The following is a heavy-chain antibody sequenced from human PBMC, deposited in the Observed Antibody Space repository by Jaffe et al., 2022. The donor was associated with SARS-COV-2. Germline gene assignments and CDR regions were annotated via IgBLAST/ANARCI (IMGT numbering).Heavy chain of an antibody. Sequence: QVQLQESGPGLVEPSQTLSLTCTVSGDSISSNNFYWSWIRQPAGKGLEWIGHIQTSGNTNYNPSLKSRVTISVDTSKNQFSLRLTSVTAADTAVYFCASDRDRAWSYYWGQGTLVTVSS. D-gene: IGHD2-8*02. CDR2: IQTSGNT. J-gene: IGHJ4*02. CDR1: GDSISSNNFY. CDR3: ASDRDRAWSYY. V-gene: IGHV4-61*02.